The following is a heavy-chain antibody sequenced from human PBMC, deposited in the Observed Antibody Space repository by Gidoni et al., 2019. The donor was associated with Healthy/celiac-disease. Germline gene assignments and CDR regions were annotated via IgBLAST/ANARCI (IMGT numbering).Heavy chain of an antibody. CDR2: ISYDGSNK. Sequence: QVQLVESGGGVVQPGRSLRLSCAASGFTFSSYGMHWVRQAPGKGLEWVAVISYDGSNKYYADSVKGRFTISRDNSKNTLYLQMNSLRAEDTAVYYCAKVLYCSGGSCYSEVSYYYYYGMDVWGQGTTVTVSS. CDR3: AKVLYCSGGSCYSEVSYYYYYGMDV. CDR1: GFTFSSYG. J-gene: IGHJ6*02. D-gene: IGHD2-15*01. V-gene: IGHV3-30*18.